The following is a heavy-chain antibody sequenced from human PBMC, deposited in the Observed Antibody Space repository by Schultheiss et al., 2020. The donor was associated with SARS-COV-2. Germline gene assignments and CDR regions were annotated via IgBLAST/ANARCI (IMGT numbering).Heavy chain of an antibody. J-gene: IGHJ4*02. CDR2: ISSSGSTI. V-gene: IGHV3-48*03. Sequence: GESLKISCAASGFTFSSYEMNWVRQAPGKGLEWVSYISSSGSTIYYADSVKGRFTISRDNAKNSLYLQMNSLRAEDTAVYYCARNPIVVVPAAIGDYWGQGTLVTVSS. CDR3: ARNPIVVVPAAIGDY. D-gene: IGHD2-2*02. CDR1: GFTFSSYE.